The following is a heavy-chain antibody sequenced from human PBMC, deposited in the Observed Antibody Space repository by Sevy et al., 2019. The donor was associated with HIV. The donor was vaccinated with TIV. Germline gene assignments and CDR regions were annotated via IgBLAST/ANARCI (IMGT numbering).Heavy chain of an antibody. Sequence: GGSLRLSCVASGFNLSPYWMTWVRQAPGKGLEWVANIKQDGNEKYYVDSVKGRFTVSRDNAKNALYLQIYSLRVEDTGVYFCASNTYHYDSNTYYPVYWGQGTRVTVSS. J-gene: IGHJ4*02. V-gene: IGHV3-7*03. D-gene: IGHD3-22*01. CDR2: IKQDGNEK. CDR3: ASNTYHYDSNTYYPVY. CDR1: GFNLSPYW.